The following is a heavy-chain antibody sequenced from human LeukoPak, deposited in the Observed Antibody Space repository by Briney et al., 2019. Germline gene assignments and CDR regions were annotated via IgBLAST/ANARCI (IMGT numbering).Heavy chain of an antibody. J-gene: IGHJ4*02. CDR3: ARGRYGEGFDY. Sequence: GGSLRLSCAASGFTFSSYWMHWVRQAPGKGLVWVSRINSDGSSTSYADSVKGRFTISRNNAKNTLYLQMNSLRAEDTAVYYCARGRYGEGFDYWGQGTLVTVSS. V-gene: IGHV3-74*01. CDR2: INSDGSST. CDR1: GFTFSSYW. D-gene: IGHD4-17*01.